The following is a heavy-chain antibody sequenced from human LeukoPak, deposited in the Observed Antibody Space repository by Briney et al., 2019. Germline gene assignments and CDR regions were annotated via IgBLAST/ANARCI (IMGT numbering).Heavy chain of an antibody. J-gene: IGHJ4*02. D-gene: IGHD2-21*01. CDR1: GVSMSAYQ. CDR3: ATSNDAKIAPFDH. CDR2: INTKGET. Sequence: SETLSLTCTVSGVSMSAYQWSWVRQSPEKGLEWIGCINTKGETSYIPSLKSRFTTSVDTSKSQFSLRLTSVTAADTAVYYCATSNDAKIAPFDHWGQGAPVTVSS. V-gene: IGHV4-4*09.